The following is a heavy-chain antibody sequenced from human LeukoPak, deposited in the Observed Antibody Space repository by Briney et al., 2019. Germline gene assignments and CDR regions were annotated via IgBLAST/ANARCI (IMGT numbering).Heavy chain of an antibody. CDR2: LDTDGSNT. V-gene: IGHV3-74*01. D-gene: IGHD6-6*01. CDR3: AREFEYSTSGAGY. J-gene: IGHJ4*02. CDR1: GFTFSSYW. Sequence: GGSLRLSCAASGFTFSSYWMHWVRQGPGKGLVWVSRLDTDGSNTNYADSVKGRLIVSRDNDKNLLHLQMNSLRVEDTAIYYCAREFEYSTSGAGYWGQGTLVTVSS.